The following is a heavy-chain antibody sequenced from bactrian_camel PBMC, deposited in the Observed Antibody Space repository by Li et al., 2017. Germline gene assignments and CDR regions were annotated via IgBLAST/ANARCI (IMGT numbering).Heavy chain of an antibody. V-gene: IGHV3S1*01. CDR3: ATDTTDYCTNGGFPGRLGY. CDR1: GDTWRTFC. Sequence: HVQLVESGGGSVQAGGSLRLSCQLSGDTWRTFCMGWIRQAPGKEREGDAAIDSDGDTGYADFVGGRFTISRDRAKNTLYLQMNDLKSEDSATYYCATDTTDYCTNGGFPGRLGYWGQGTQVTVS. D-gene: IGHD1*01. J-gene: IGHJ6*01. CDR2: IDSDGDT.